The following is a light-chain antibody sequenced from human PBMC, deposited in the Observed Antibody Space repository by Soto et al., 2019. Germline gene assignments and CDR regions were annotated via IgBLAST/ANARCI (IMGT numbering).Light chain of an antibody. J-gene: IGKJ1*01. CDR1: QTISSW. CDR2: KAS. V-gene: IGKV1-5*03. Sequence: DIHMTQSPSTLSGSVGDRVTITCRASQTISSWLAWYQQKPGKAPKLLIYKASTLKSGVPSRFSGSGSGTDFTLTISSLQPEDFATYYCQQSYSTPRTFGQRTKV. CDR3: QQSYSTPRT.